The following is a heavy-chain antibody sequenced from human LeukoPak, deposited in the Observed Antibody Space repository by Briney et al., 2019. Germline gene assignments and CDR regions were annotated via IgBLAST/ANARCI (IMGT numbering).Heavy chain of an antibody. D-gene: IGHD2-15*01. V-gene: IGHV1-2*02. CDR1: GYTFTGYY. CDR2: INPNSGGT. CDR3: ARDRGYCSGGSCYETWFDP. Sequence: ASVKVSCKASGYTFTGYYMHWVRQAPGQGLEWMGWINPNSGGTNYAQKFQGRVTMTRDTSISTAYMELSRLRSDDTAVYYCARDRGYCSGGSCYETWFDPWGQGTLVTVSS. J-gene: IGHJ5*02.